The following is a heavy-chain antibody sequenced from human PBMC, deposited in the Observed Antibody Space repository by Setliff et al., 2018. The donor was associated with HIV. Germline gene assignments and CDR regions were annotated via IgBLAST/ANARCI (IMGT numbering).Heavy chain of an antibody. V-gene: IGHV1-2*02. D-gene: IGHD3-3*01. CDR3: ARGTDFWSGSSNFDY. CDR2: INPNSGGT. CDR1: GYTFTGYY. J-gene: IGHJ4*02. Sequence: ASVKVSCKASGYTFTGYYLHWVRQAPGQGPEWMGWINPNSGGTNYAQKFQGRVTMTRDMSINTAHMYLSSLRSDDTAIYFCARGTDFWSGSSNFDYWGQGTQVTVSS.